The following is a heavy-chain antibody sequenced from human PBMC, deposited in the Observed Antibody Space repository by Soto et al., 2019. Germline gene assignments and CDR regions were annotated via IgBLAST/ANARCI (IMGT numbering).Heavy chain of an antibody. J-gene: IGHJ4*02. D-gene: IGHD6-13*01. V-gene: IGHV3-30*18. Sequence: QVQLVESGGGVVQPGRSLRLSCAASGFTFSTYGMHWVRQAPGKGLEWVAVISYDGSNKFYADSVKGRFSISRDNSKSTLYLQMNSLRAEDTAVYYCAKDEGSPRPFDYWGQGILGTVSS. CDR1: GFTFSTYG. CDR3: AKDEGSPRPFDY. CDR2: ISYDGSNK.